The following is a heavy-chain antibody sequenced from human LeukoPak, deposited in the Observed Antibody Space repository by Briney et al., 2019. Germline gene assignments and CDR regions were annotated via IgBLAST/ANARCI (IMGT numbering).Heavy chain of an antibody. Sequence: SETLSLTCTVSGGSISSSSYSWGWIRQPPGKGLEWIGRIYYSGSTYYNPSLKSRATISVDTSKNQFSLKLSSVTAADTAVYYCARQKWGVFGVVYNYWGQGTLVTVSS. CDR3: ARQKWGVFGVVYNY. CDR2: IYYSGST. CDR1: GGSISSSSYS. J-gene: IGHJ4*02. V-gene: IGHV4-39*01. D-gene: IGHD3-3*01.